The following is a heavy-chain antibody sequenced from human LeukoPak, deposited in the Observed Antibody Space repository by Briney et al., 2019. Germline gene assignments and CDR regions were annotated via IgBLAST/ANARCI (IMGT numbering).Heavy chain of an antibody. CDR3: AKESPIAVAAH. J-gene: IGHJ4*02. CDR1: GSTFSSYG. Sequence: GRSLRLSCAASGSTFSSYGMHWVRQAPGKGLEWVPVISYDGSNKYYADSVKGRFTISRDNSKNTLYLQMNSLRAEDTAVYYCAKESPIAVAAHWGQGTLVTVSS. D-gene: IGHD6-19*01. CDR2: ISYDGSNK. V-gene: IGHV3-30*18.